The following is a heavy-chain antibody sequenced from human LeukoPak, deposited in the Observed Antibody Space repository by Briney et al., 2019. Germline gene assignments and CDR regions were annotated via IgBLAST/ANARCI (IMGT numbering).Heavy chain of an antibody. CDR1: GFMFTDYG. Sequence: PGGSLRLSCAASGFMFTDYGMHWVRQAPGKGLEWVAVIWSDGTNKYYSDSVKGRFANSRDDSNDMVYLQMNRLRAEDTAVYYCAKDIQRGFDYTNSLDYWGQGTLVTVSS. V-gene: IGHV3-33*06. CDR2: IWSDGTNK. CDR3: AKDIQRGFDYTNSLDY. J-gene: IGHJ4*02. D-gene: IGHD4-11*01.